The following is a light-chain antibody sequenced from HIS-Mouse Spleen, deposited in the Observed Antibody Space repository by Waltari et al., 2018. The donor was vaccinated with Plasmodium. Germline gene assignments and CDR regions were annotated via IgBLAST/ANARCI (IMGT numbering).Light chain of an antibody. CDR2: WAS. CDR3: QQYYSTPLT. Sequence: DIVMTQSPDFLAVSLGERATINCKSSLSVLYSSNNKNYLAWYPQKPGQPPKLLIYWASTRESGVPDRFSGSGSGTDFTLTISSLQAEDVAVYYCQQYYSTPLTFGGGTKVEIK. CDR1: LSVLYSSNNKNY. J-gene: IGKJ4*01. V-gene: IGKV4-1*01.